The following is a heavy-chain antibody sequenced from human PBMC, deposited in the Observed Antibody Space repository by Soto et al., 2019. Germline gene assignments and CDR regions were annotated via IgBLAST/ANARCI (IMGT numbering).Heavy chain of an antibody. CDR1: GFTFSSYG. D-gene: IGHD1-20*01. Sequence: PGGSLRLSCEASGFTFSSYGMHWVRQAPGKGLEWVAVILYDGSNKYYADSVKGRFTISRDNSKNTLYLQMNSLRAEDTAVYYCATVITATNRYYYYGMDVRGQGTTVTVSS. V-gene: IGHV3-30*03. J-gene: IGHJ6*02. CDR3: ATVITATNRYYYYGMDV. CDR2: ILYDGSNK.